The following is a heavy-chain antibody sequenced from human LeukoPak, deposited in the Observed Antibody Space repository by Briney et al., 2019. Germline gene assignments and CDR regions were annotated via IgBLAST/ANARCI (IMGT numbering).Heavy chain of an antibody. V-gene: IGHV1-2*02. CDR3: STEDKYCGGANCGKY. D-gene: IGHD2-21*01. J-gene: IGHJ4*02. Sequence: ASVKVSCKTSGYTFTNYYVHWVRQAPGQGLEWMGYIIPDSGGADYHQRFQGRVTMTRDKSISTVYMELSSLRSDDTAVYYRSTEDKYCGGANCGKYWGQGTLVTVSS. CDR2: IIPDSGGA. CDR1: GYTFTNYY.